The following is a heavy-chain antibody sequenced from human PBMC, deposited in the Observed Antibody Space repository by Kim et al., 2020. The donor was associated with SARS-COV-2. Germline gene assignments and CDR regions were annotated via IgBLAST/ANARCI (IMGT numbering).Heavy chain of an antibody. V-gene: IGHV4-39*07. Sequence: GSTYHNPSRKSRVTISVDTSKNQFSLKLSAVTAADTAVYYCARVWYFDLWGRGTLVTVSS. J-gene: IGHJ2*01. CDR3: ARVWYFDL. CDR2: GST.